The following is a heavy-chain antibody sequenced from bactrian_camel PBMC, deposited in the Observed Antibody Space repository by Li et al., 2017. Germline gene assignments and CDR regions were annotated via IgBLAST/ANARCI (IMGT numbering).Heavy chain of an antibody. CDR2: IDSASASG. D-gene: IGHD6*01. CDR3: AAAVTGTGLAHNF. CDR1: GFVYTGYC. J-gene: IGHJ4*01. Sequence: HVQLVESGGGSVQAGGSLRLSCERSGFVYTGYCISWFRKAPGKEREGVGVIDSASASGNLVASVKGRFTISTDRAKNMVYLQMNSLKSEDTALYYCAAAVTGTGLAHNFWGQGTQVTVS. V-gene: IGHV3S1*01.